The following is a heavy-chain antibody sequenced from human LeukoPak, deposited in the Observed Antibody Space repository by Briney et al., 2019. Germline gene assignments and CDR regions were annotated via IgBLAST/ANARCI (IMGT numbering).Heavy chain of an antibody. CDR3: ARGPVTKFEI. CDR2: IYSGGTT. D-gene: IGHD4-17*01. V-gene: IGHV3-53*01. Sequence: GSLRLSCAASGFTVSSNYMSWVCQAPGKGLEWVSVIYSGGTTYYADSVKGRFTISRDNSNNTLYLQMNSLRAEDTAVYYCARGPVTKFEIWGQGTMVTVSS. CDR1: GFTVSSNY. J-gene: IGHJ3*02.